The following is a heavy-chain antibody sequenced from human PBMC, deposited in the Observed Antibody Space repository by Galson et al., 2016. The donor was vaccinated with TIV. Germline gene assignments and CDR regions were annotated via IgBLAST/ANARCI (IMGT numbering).Heavy chain of an antibody. CDR3: ARVYGGADYWYFDL. D-gene: IGHD4-23*01. Sequence: SVKASCKASGYTFTNRVIHWVRQAPGQSLEWMGWIKGENGNTKYSEKFQGRVTFTRDTSATTIYMELRSLRSDDSSVYYCARVYGGADYWYFDLWGRGTPVIVSS. CDR1: GYTFTNRV. J-gene: IGHJ2*01. CDR2: IKGENGNT. V-gene: IGHV1-3*01.